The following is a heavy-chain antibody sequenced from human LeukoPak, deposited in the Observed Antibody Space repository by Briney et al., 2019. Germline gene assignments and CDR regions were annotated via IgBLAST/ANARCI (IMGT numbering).Heavy chain of an antibody. J-gene: IGHJ3*02. V-gene: IGHV4-61*02. D-gene: IGHD2-2*02. CDR1: GGSISSGSYY. Sequence: NPSQTLSLTCTVSGGSISSGSYYWSWIRQPAGKGLEWIGRIYTSGSTNYNPSLTSRVTISVDTSKNQFSLKLSSVTAADPAVYYCARTTRLPYCSSTSCYTGNRGAFDIWGQGTMVTVSS. CDR2: IYTSGST. CDR3: ARTTRLPYCSSTSCYTGNRGAFDI.